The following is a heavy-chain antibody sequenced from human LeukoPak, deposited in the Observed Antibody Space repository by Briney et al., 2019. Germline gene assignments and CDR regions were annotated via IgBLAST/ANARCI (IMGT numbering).Heavy chain of an antibody. D-gene: IGHD3-3*01. J-gene: IGHJ4*02. Sequence: GGSLRLSCAASGFTFSIYAMSWVRQAPGKGLEWVSLFSGSGERTYYADSVKGRFTISRDNSKNTLYLQMNSLRAEDTAVYYCAKDPGFWSADLADYWGQGTLVTVSS. CDR3: AKDPGFWSADLADY. CDR2: FSGSGERT. V-gene: IGHV3-23*01. CDR1: GFTFSIYA.